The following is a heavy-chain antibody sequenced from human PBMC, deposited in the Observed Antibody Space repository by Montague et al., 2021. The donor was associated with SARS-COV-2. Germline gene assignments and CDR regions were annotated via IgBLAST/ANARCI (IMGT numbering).Heavy chain of an antibody. J-gene: IGHJ4*02. CDR3: ARGSTVTHY. Sequence: ETLSLTCAVYGGSFSGYYWSWIRQPPGKGLEWIGEINHSGSTNYNPSLKSRVTISVDTSKNQFSLKLSSVTAADTAAYYCARGSTVTHYWGQGTLVTVSS. V-gene: IGHV4-34*01. CDR2: INHSGST. D-gene: IGHD4-17*01. CDR1: GGSFSGYY.